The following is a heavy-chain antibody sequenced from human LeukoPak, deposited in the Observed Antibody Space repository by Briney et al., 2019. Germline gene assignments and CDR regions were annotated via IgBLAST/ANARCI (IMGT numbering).Heavy chain of an antibody. V-gene: IGHV3-53*04. Sequence: GGSLRLSCAASGFTFSSYAMTWVRQAPGKGLEWVSVIFSGGSTYYADSVKGRFTVSRHGSKNTLYLQMDSLRTEDTAVYYCARGLGSRDAFDIWGQGTMVTVSS. CDR2: IFSGGST. CDR1: GFTFSSYA. J-gene: IGHJ3*02. D-gene: IGHD7-27*01. CDR3: ARGLGSRDAFDI.